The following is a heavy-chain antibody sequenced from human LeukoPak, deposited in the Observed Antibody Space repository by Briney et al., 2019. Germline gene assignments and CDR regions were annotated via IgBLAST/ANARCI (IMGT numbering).Heavy chain of an antibody. J-gene: IGHJ4*02. CDR2: ISAYNGNT. CDR1: GYTFTSYG. V-gene: IGHV1-18*01. Sequence: ASVKVSCKASGYTFTSYGISWVRQAPGQGLEWMGWISAYNGNTNYAQKLQGRVTMTTDTSTSTAYMELRSLRSGDTAVYYCVYVVPAAYRTYYFDYWGQGTLVTVSS. CDR3: VYVVPAAYRTYYFDY. D-gene: IGHD2-2*01.